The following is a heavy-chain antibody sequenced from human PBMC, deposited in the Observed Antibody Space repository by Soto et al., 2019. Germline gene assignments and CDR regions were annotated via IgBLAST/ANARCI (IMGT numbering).Heavy chain of an antibody. CDR1: GYTFTSYG. Sequence: GASVKVSCKASGYTFTSYGISWVRQAPGQGLEWMGWISAYNGNTNYAQKLQGRVTMTTDTSTSTAYMELRSLRSDDTAVYYCARDLGIVVVPANNWFDPWGQGTLVTVSS. D-gene: IGHD2-2*03. CDR3: ARDLGIVVVPANNWFDP. CDR2: ISAYNGNT. J-gene: IGHJ5*02. V-gene: IGHV1-18*01.